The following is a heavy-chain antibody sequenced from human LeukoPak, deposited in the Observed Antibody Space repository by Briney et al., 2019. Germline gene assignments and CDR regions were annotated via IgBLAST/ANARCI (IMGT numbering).Heavy chain of an antibody. CDR3: ARRNLLDS. CDR1: GFTLSGFW. V-gene: IGHV3-7*01. Sequence: RGSLRLSCAASGFTLSGFWMSWVRQAPGKGLEWVANIKYDGSEKNYVDSVKGRFTISRDNAKNSLYLQMNSLRAEDTAVYYCARRNLLDSWGQGTLVTVSP. CDR2: IKYDGSEK. J-gene: IGHJ4*02.